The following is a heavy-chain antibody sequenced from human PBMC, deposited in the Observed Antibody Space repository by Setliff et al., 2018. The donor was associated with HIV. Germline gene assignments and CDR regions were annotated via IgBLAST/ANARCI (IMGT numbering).Heavy chain of an antibody. V-gene: IGHV1-18*01. CDR1: GGTFSSYV. CDR2: ISGYNGNT. J-gene: IGHJ4*02. CDR3: ARDFGQDPILYYFDY. D-gene: IGHD2-8*02. Sequence: ASVKVSCKASGGTFSSYVISWVRQAPGQGLEWMGWISGYNGNTNYAQKLQGRVTMTTDTSTSTAYMELRSLRSDDTAAYYCARDFGQDPILYYFDYWGQGTLVTVSS.